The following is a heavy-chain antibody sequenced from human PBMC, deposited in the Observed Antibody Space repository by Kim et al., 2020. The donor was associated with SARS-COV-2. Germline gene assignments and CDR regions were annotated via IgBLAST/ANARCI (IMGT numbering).Heavy chain of an antibody. D-gene: IGHD6-13*01. CDR2: VNSDGSST. CDR1: GFTFSSYW. V-gene: IGHV3-74*01. J-gene: IGHJ2*01. CDR3: TRAGAPGIDWYFDL. Sequence: GGSLRLSCAASGFTFSSYWIHWVRQVPGKGLVWVSHVNSDGSSTRYADSVKGRFTISRDSAKNTLYLQMNTLRAEGTGVYYCTRAGAPGIDWYFDLWGCGTLVTVSS.